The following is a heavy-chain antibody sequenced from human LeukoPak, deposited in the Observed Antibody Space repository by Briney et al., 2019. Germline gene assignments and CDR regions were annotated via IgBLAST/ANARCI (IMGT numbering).Heavy chain of an antibody. Sequence: KTSETLSLTCTVSGGSISSYYWSWIRQPPGKGLEWIGYIYYSGSTNYNPSLKSRVTISVDTPKNQFSLKLSSVTAADTAVYYCARDWMYYDSSGYYFDAFDIWGQGTMVTVSS. V-gene: IGHV4-59*01. J-gene: IGHJ3*02. CDR3: ARDWMYYDSSGYYFDAFDI. CDR1: GGSISSYY. CDR2: IYYSGST. D-gene: IGHD3-22*01.